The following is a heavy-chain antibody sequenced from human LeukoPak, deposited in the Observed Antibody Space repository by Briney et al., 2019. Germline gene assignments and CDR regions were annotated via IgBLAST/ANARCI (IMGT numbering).Heavy chain of an antibody. D-gene: IGHD5-12*01. J-gene: IGHJ6*03. CDR2: ISSSSSYI. CDR1: RFTFNSYS. Sequence: GGSLRLSCAASRFTFNSYSMNWVRQAPGKGLEWVSSISSSSSYIYYADSVKGRFTISRDNTKNSLYLQMNSLRAEDTAVYYCARSDYGEYRGPETRYYMDVWGKGTTVTVSS. V-gene: IGHV3-21*01. CDR3: ARSDYGEYRGPETRYYMDV.